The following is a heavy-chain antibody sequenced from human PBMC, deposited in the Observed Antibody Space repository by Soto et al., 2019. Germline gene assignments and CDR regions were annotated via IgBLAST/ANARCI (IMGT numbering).Heavy chain of an antibody. J-gene: IGHJ5*02. V-gene: IGHV3-66*01. CDR3: AREFRRNWFDP. CDR2: IYSGGST. Sequence: EVQLVESGGGLVQPGGSLRLSCAASGFTVSSNTMNWVRQAPGKGLEWVSVIYSGGSTYYADSVKGRFTISRDNSKNTLYLQMNSLRAEDTAVYYCAREFRRNWFDPWFQGTLVTVSS. CDR1: GFTVSSNT.